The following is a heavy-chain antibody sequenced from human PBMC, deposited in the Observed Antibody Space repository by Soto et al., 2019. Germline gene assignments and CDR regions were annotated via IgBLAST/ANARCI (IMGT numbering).Heavy chain of an antibody. D-gene: IGHD6-13*01. CDR3: ARDHYSSWYPTVDY. Sequence: QVQLVESGGGVVQPGRSLRLSCAASGFTFSSYGMHWVRQAPGKGLEWVAVIWNDGSNKYYADSVKGRFTISRDNSKNTLYLQMNSLRAEDTAVYYCARDHYSSWYPTVDYWGQGTLVTVSS. V-gene: IGHV3-33*01. CDR1: GFTFSSYG. J-gene: IGHJ4*02. CDR2: IWNDGSNK.